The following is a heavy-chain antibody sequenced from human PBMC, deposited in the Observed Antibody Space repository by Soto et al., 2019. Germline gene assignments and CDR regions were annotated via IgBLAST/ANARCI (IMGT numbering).Heavy chain of an antibody. D-gene: IGHD3-22*01. V-gene: IGHV1-58*01. CDR2: IVVGSGNT. Sequence: ASVKVSCXASGFTFTSSAVQWVRQARGQRLEWIGWIVVGSGNTNYAQKFQERVTITRDMSTSTAYMELSSLRSEDTAVYYCAAVRGAYYDSSGYPHENWFDPWGQGTLVTVSS. CDR1: GFTFTSSA. J-gene: IGHJ5*02. CDR3: AAVRGAYYDSSGYPHENWFDP.